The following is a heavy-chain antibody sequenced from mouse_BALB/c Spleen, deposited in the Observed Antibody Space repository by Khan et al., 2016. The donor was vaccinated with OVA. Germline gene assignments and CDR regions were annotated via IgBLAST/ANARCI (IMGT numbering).Heavy chain of an antibody. J-gene: IGHJ3*01. CDR2: IDPFNGDT. CDR3: ARGTFDY. Sequence: VQLQQSGPELMKPGASVNISCKASGYSFTSYYIHWVKQSHGKSLEWIGYIDPFNGDTDYNQKFKGKATLTVDKSSNTAYMQLSSLTSEDSAVYYCARGTFDYWGQGTLVTVSA. V-gene: IGHV1-31*01. D-gene: IGHD3-3*01. CDR1: GYSFTSYY.